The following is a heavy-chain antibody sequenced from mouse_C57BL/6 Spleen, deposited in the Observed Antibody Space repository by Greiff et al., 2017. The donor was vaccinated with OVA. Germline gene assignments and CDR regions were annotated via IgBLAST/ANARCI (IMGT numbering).Heavy chain of an antibody. J-gene: IGHJ3*01. V-gene: IGHV3-6*01. Sequence: DVKLVESGPGLVKPSQSLSLTCSVTGYSITSGYYWNWIRQFPGNKLEWMGYISYDGSNNYNPSLKNRISITRDTSKNQFFLKLNSVTTEDTATYYCARDPGYYGSSSFAYWGQGTLVTVSA. CDR1: GYSITSGYY. CDR2: ISYDGSN. CDR3: ARDPGYYGSSSFAY. D-gene: IGHD1-1*01.